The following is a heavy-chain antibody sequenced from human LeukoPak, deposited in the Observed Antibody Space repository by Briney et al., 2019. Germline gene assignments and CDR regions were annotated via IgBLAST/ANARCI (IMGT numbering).Heavy chain of an antibody. Sequence: GASVKVSCKASGYRFNTYAISWVRQAPGQGLEWVGWISGYTGHTEYAQKFQGRVTLTTDTSTSTAYMEVRSLRSDDTAVYYCAREGDYYGSGSQKGYHYYVDVWGKGTTVTVSS. CDR3: AREGDYYGSGSQKGYHYYVDV. J-gene: IGHJ6*03. CDR1: GYRFNTYA. V-gene: IGHV1-18*01. D-gene: IGHD3-10*01. CDR2: ISGYTGHT.